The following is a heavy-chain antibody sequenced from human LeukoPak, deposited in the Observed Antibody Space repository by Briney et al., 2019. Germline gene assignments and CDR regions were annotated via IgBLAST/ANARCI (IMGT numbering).Heavy chain of an antibody. D-gene: IGHD3-22*01. Sequence: ASVKVSCKASGGTFSNYAISWVRQAPGQGLECMGRIIPILGIANYAQKFQGRVTINADKSTSTAYMELSSLRSEDTAVYYCATLNYYDSSEPGWFDPWGQGTLVTVSS. V-gene: IGHV1-69*04. CDR1: GGTFSNYA. CDR3: ATLNYYDSSEPGWFDP. CDR2: IIPILGIA. J-gene: IGHJ5*02.